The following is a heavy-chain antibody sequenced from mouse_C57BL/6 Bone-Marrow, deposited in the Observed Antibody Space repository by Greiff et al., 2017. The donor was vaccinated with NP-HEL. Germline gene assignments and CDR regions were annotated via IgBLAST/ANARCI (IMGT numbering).Heavy chain of an antibody. Sequence: VKLVESGPGLVAPSHCLSITCTVSGFSLTSYAISWVRQPPGKGVEWLGVIWTGGGTNYNSALKSRLSISKDNSKSQVFLKMNSLQTDDTARYYCARNPYGYPYYFDYWGQGTTLTVSS. J-gene: IGHJ2*01. D-gene: IGHD2-2*01. CDR2: IWTGGGT. V-gene: IGHV2-9-1*01. CDR1: GFSLTSYA. CDR3: ARNPYGYPYYFDY.